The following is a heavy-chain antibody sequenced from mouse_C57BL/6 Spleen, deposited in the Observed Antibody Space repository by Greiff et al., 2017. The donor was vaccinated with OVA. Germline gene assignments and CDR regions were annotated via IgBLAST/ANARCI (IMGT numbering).Heavy chain of an antibody. CDR2: ISYSGST. D-gene: IGHD1-1*01. Sequence: EVKLVESGPGMVKPSQSLSLTCTVTGYSITSGYDWHWIRHFPGNKLEWMGYISYSGSTNYNPSLKSRISITHDTSKNHFFLKLNSVTTEDTATYYCAATVAPAWFAYWGQGTLVTVSA. V-gene: IGHV3-1*01. CDR1: GYSITSGYD. CDR3: AATVAPAWFAY. J-gene: IGHJ3*01.